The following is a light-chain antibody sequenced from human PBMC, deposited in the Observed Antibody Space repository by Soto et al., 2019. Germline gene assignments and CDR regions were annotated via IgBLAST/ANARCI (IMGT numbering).Light chain of an antibody. CDR2: SND. Sequence: QSVLTQPPSESGTPGQRVTISCSGSPSNLGSNAVNWYQQVPGTAPKLLIFSNDQRPSGVPDRFSASKSGISASLDISGLQSQDEADYYCAAWDASLNGYVFTTGTKVTVL. J-gene: IGLJ1*01. CDR1: PSNLGSNA. CDR3: AAWDASLNGYV. V-gene: IGLV1-44*01.